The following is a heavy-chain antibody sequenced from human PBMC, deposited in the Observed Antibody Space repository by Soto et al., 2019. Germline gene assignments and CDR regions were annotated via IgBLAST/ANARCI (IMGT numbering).Heavy chain of an antibody. CDR1: GFTFSYYW. V-gene: IGHV3-7*01. J-gene: IGHJ4*02. D-gene: IGHD2-15*01. Sequence: ESGGGLVQPGGSLRLSCAASGFTFSYYWMSWVRQAPGKGLEWVANIKQDANEEYYVDSVKGRFTISRDNAKASLYLQMNSLRAEDTAVYYCARVVSGGSCYWDYWGQGTLVTVSS. CDR3: ARVVSGGSCYWDY. CDR2: IKQDANEE.